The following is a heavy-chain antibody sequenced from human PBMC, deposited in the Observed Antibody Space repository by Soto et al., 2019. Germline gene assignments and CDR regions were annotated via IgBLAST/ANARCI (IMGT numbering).Heavy chain of an antibody. D-gene: IGHD6-13*01. V-gene: IGHV3-23*01. CDR3: AKGHGISWFCFDY. CDR1: GFTFSNYA. J-gene: IGHJ4*02. Sequence: HPGGSPRLSCAASGFTFSNYAMSWVRQAPGKGLEWLSTISGSGRTTHYADSVRGRVTISRDQTKNTLILQVNSLTDRDTAVYYCAKGHGISWFCFDYWGQGSLVTVSS. CDR2: ISGSGRTT.